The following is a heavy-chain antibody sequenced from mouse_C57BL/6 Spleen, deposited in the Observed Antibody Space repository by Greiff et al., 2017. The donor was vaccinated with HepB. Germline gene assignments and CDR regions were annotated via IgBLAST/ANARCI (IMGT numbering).Heavy chain of an antibody. D-gene: IGHD1-1*01. CDR2: IYPSDSET. Sequence: VQLQQPGAELVRPGSSVKLSCKASGYTFTSYWMDWVKQRPGQGLEWIGNIYPSDSETHYNQKFKDKATLTVDKSSSTAYMQLSSLTSEDSAVYYCARGGVYGSSPYWGQGTTLTVSS. J-gene: IGHJ2*01. V-gene: IGHV1-61*01. CDR3: ARGGVYGSSPY. CDR1: GYTFTSYW.